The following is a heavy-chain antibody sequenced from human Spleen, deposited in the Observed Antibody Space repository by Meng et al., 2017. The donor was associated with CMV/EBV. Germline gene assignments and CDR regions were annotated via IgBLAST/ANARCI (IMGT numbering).Heavy chain of an antibody. Sequence: GGSLRLSCAASGFSFSLYGMHWVRQAPGKGLEWVANVRFDGSNEYYADPVKDRFTISRDNSKNMLYLQMNSLRPQDTAVYYCAKDRSRAAGYGMDVWGQGTTVTVSS. D-gene: IGHD6-25*01. CDR1: GFSFSLYG. V-gene: IGHV3-30*02. CDR3: AKDRSRAAGYGMDV. J-gene: IGHJ6*02. CDR2: VRFDGSNE.